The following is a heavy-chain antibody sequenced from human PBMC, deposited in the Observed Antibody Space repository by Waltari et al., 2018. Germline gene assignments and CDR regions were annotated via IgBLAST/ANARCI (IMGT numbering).Heavy chain of an antibody. V-gene: IGHV4-59*11. Sequence: QVQLQESGPGLVKPSETLSLTCTVSGGSISSPYWSWIRQPPGKGLEWIGYSYYSGSTNYNPALKSRVTISADTSKNQFSRKLGSVTAADTAVYYCAASSGIWFDPWGQGTLVTVSS. D-gene: IGHD6-19*01. CDR2: SYYSGST. CDR3: AASSGIWFDP. J-gene: IGHJ5*02. CDR1: GGSISSPY.